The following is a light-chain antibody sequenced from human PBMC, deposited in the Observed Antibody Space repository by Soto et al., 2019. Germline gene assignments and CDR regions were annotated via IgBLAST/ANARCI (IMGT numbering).Light chain of an antibody. CDR1: QSVSSNY. CDR3: PQYGRSPHT. Sequence: ETVLTQSPGTLHLSPGQRATLSCRASQSVSSNYLAWYQQKLGQAPRLVIYVASSRATGIPDRFSCSGSGTDFTLTFTRLQPEDCAICYRPQYGRSPHTCGGGAKVEIK. CDR2: VAS. J-gene: IGKJ4*01. V-gene: IGKV3-20*01.